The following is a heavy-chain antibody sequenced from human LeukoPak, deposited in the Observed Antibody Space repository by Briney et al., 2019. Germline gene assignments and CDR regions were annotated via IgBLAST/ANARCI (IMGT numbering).Heavy chain of an antibody. CDR3: AKADYDSSAYYPDY. CDR1: GFTFDDYA. V-gene: IGHV3-9*01. Sequence: GGSLRLSCAASGFTFDDYAMHWVRQAPGKGLEWVSGISWNSGSIGYADSVKGRFTISRDNAKNSLYLQMNSLRAEDTALYYCAKADYDSSAYYPDYWGQGTLVTVSS. J-gene: IGHJ4*02. D-gene: IGHD3-22*01. CDR2: ISWNSGSI.